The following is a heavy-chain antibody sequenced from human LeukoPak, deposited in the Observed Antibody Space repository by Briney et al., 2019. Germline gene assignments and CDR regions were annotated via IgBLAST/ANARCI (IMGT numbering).Heavy chain of an antibody. CDR1: GFSFSDYA. Sequence: GGSLRLSCTASGFSFSDYAMHWVRQAPGKGLEWVAIISYDGSNKYYEDSVRGRFTISRDNSKNTLYLQMNSLRAEDTAVYYCASASNYDSSGPCGYWGQGTLVTVSS. D-gene: IGHD3-22*01. J-gene: IGHJ4*02. V-gene: IGHV3-30*03. CDR2: ISYDGSNK. CDR3: ASASNYDSSGPCGY.